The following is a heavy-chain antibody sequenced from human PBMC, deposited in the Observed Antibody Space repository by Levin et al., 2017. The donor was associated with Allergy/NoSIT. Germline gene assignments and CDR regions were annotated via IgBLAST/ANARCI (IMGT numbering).Heavy chain of an antibody. V-gene: IGHV4-61*01. CDR1: GGSVTSPRSF. Sequence: SETLSLTCSVSGGSVTSPRSFWSWIRQTPGREMEWIGYVASSGSPNYNPSLKSRVTISVDKSNNQISLKLTSVTAADAAIYYCARAPKLHSLPYYNRGAFDVWGQGATVTVSS. CDR3: ARAPKLHSLPYYNRGAFDV. D-gene: IGHD3-22*01. J-gene: IGHJ3*01. CDR2: VASSGSP.